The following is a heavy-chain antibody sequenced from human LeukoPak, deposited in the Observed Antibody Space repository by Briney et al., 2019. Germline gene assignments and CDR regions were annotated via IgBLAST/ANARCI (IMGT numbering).Heavy chain of an antibody. J-gene: IGHJ4*02. D-gene: IGHD4-11*01. Sequence: SQTLSLTCAISGDSVSDNSAAWNWVRQSPSRGLEWLERTYYRSKWSSEYALSVKSRININPDTSKNQFSLQLNSVTPEDTAVYYCARGSTTSPRSIDFWGQGALVTVSS. CDR3: ARGSTTSPRSIDF. CDR1: GDSVSDNSAA. V-gene: IGHV6-1*01. CDR2: TYYRSKWSS.